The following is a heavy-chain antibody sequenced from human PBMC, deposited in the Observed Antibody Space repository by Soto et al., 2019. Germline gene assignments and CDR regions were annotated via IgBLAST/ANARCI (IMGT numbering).Heavy chain of an antibody. CDR2: ISGNSDNT. CDR1: EFTVSAYY. D-gene: IGHD3-10*01. V-gene: IGHV3-23*01. J-gene: IGHJ4*02. Sequence: GGSLRLSCAASEFTVSAYYMAWIRQAPGKGLEWVSYISGNSDNTYYADSVKGRFTISRDNSKNTLYLQMNSLRAEDTALYYCAKSLRGVIIDFDSWGQGTLVTVSS. CDR3: AKSLRGVIIDFDS.